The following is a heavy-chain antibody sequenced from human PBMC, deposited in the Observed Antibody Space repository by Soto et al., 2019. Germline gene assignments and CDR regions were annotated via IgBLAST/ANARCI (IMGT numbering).Heavy chain of an antibody. CDR1: GGSFSGYY. J-gene: IGHJ5*02. CDR2: INHSGST. D-gene: IGHD3-10*01. Sequence: QVQLQQWGAGLLKPSETLSLTCAVYGGSFSGYYWSWIRQPPGKGLEWIGEINHSGSTNYNPSLKSRVTISVDTSKNQFSLKLSSVTAADTAVYYCARERLPVVRGVIGRDNWFDPWGQGTLVTVSS. V-gene: IGHV4-34*01. CDR3: ARERLPVVRGVIGRDNWFDP.